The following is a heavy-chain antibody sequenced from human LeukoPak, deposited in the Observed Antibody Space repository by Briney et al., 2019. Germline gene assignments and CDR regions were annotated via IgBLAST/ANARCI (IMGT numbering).Heavy chain of an antibody. D-gene: IGHD2-2*01. CDR3: ASDQLLLYALDY. CDR2: IYYSGST. V-gene: IGHV4-39*01. Sequence: SETLSPTCTVSGGSISSSSYYWGWIRQPPGKGLEWIGSIYYSGSTYYNPSLKSRVTISVDTSKNQFSLKLSSVTAADTAVYYCASDQLLLYALDYWGQGTLVTVSS. J-gene: IGHJ4*02. CDR1: GGSISSSSYY.